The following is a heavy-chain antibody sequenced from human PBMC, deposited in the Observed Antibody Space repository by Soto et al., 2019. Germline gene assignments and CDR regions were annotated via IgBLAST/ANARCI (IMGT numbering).Heavy chain of an antibody. J-gene: IGHJ4*02. V-gene: IGHV3-21*01. Sequence: GGSLRLSCAASGFTFSTYTMNWVRQAPGKGLEWVSSIGSASSYIYYADSVKGRFTISRDNAKNSLYLQMNSLRAEDMAVYYCARGYCSSTSCWDYWGQGTLVTVSS. D-gene: IGHD2-2*01. CDR1: GFTFSTYT. CDR2: IGSASSYI. CDR3: ARGYCSSTSCWDY.